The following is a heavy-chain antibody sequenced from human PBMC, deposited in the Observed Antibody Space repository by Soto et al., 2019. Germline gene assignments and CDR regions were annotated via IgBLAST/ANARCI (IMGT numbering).Heavy chain of an antibody. CDR1: CGFLSRGCYC. D-gene: IGHD3-22*01. V-gene: IGHV4-31*02. CDR3: ARLFYYDSSGYYLPPPDAFDI. CDR2: IYYSGST. Sequence: SESRSPPWPLSCGFLSRGCYCWGWIRQHPWKGLEGIGYIYYSGSTYYNPSLKSRVTISVDTSKNQFSLKLSSVTAADTAVYYCARLFYYDSSGYYLPPPDAFDIWGQGTMVTVSS. J-gene: IGHJ3*02.